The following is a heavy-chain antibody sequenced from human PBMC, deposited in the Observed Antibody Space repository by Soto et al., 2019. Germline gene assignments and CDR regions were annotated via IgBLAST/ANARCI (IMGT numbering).Heavy chain of an antibody. Sequence: QVQLVQSGAEVKKPGASVKVSCKASGYTFTTYYMHWVRQAPGQGLEWMGIISPDGGRPSYAQKFQGKSPMTRNTPTSTAYWELRTRRCEDPPVYSGATRDPGHYGGRGTLVPVSP. J-gene: IGHJ4*02. V-gene: IGHV1-46*01. D-gene: IGHD3-10*01. CDR2: ISPDGGRP. CDR1: GYTFTTYY. CDR3: ATRDPGHY.